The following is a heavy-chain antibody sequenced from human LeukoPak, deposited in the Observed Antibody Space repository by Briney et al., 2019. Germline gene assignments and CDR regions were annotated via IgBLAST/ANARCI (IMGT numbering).Heavy chain of an antibody. CDR3: ARRTYYYGSGSYFGFDP. D-gene: IGHD3-10*01. J-gene: IGHJ5*02. Sequence: SETLSLTCAVYGGSFSGYYWSWIRQPPGKGLEWIGEINHSGSTNYNPSLKSRVTISVDTSKNQFSLKLSSMTAADTAVYYCARRTYYYGSGSYFGFDPWGQGTLVTVSS. CDR1: GGSFSGYY. CDR2: INHSGST. V-gene: IGHV4-34*01.